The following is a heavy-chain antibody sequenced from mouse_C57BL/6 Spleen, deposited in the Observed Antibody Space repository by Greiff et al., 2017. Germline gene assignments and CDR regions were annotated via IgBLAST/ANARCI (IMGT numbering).Heavy chain of an antibody. Sequence: VQLQQSGPELVKPGASVKISCKASGYTFTDYYMNWVKQSHGKSLEWIGDINPNNGGTSYNQKFKGKATLTVDKSSSTAYMELRSLTSEDSAVYYCAPNFPYMDYWGQGTTLTVSS. J-gene: IGHJ2*01. CDR2: INPNNGGT. CDR3: APNFPYMDY. V-gene: IGHV1-26*01. CDR1: GYTFTDYY.